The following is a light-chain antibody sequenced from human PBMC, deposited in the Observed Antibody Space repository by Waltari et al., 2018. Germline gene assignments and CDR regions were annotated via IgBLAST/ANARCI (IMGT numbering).Light chain of an antibody. CDR3: SSQSTKNGVI. CDR2: DVN. J-gene: IGLJ2*01. V-gene: IGLV2-14*03. CDR1: SSDGGGDDS. Sequence: QSALTQPASVSGSPGQSITISCTGSSSDGGGDDSVSWYEDHPGQAPKVIIYDVNKRPSGVSDRFSGSKSGNTASLTISGLQAEDEATFYCSSQSTKNGVIFGGGTK.